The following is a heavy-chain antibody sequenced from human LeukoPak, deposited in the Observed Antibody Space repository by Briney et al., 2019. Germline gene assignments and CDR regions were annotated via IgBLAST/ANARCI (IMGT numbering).Heavy chain of an antibody. CDR2: ISGSGGST. CDR3: AKDTHRLLWFGELLYPGYDY. D-gene: IGHD3-10*01. CDR1: GFTFSSYG. V-gene: IGHV3-23*01. Sequence: GGSLRLSCAASGFTFSSYGMIWVRQAPGKGLEWVSAISGSGGSTYYADSVKGRFTISRDNSKNTLYLQMNSLRAEHTAVYYCAKDTHRLLWFGELLYPGYDYWGQGTLVTVSS. J-gene: IGHJ4*02.